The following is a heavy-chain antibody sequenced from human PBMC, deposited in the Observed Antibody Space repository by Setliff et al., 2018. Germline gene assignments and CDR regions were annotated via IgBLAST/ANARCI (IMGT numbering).Heavy chain of an antibody. CDR3: ARRHYDFWSGYYFDY. J-gene: IGHJ4*02. V-gene: IGHV4-59*08. Sequence: SETLSLTCTVSGGSISSYYWSWIRQPPGKRLEWIGYIYYSGSTYYNPSLKSRVTISVDTSKNQFSLKLSSVTAADTAVYYCARRHYDFWSGYYFDYWGRGTLVTVSS. CDR2: IYYSGST. D-gene: IGHD3-3*01. CDR1: GGSISSYY.